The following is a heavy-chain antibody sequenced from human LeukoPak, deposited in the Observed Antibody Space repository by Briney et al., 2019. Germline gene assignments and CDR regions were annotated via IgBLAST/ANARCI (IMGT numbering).Heavy chain of an antibody. J-gene: IGHJ4*02. CDR3: ARGIRLGELSLEPYFDY. CDR1: GDSISSGGYY. CDR2: IYYSGST. Sequence: SETLSLTCTVSGDSISSGGYYWSWIRQHPGKGLEWIGYIYYSGSTYYNPSLKSRVTISVDTSKNQFSLKLSSVTAADTAVYYCARGIRLGELSLEPYFDYWGQGTLVTVSS. D-gene: IGHD3-16*02. V-gene: IGHV4-31*03.